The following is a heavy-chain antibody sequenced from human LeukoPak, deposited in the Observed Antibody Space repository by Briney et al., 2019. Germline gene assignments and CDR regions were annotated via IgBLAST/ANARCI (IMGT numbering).Heavy chain of an antibody. J-gene: IGHJ4*02. CDR2: FDPEDGET. D-gene: IGHD3-22*01. V-gene: IGHV1-24*01. CDR3: ATANSYYYDSSGYLFEY. Sequence: ASVKVSCKVSGYTLTELSMHWVRQAPGKGLEWMGGFDPEDGETIYAQKFQGRVTMTEDTSTDTAYMELSSLRPEDTAVYYCATANSYYYDSSGYLFEYWGQGTLVTVSS. CDR1: GYTLTELS.